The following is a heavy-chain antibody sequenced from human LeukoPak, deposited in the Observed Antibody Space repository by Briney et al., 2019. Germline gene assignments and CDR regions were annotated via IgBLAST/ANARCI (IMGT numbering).Heavy chain of an antibody. CDR3: ARDDDWNYEDY. Sequence: GGSLRLSCAASGFRLSNYWMSWVRQAPGKGLEWVANIKQDGSEKYYVDSVRGRFTISRDNAKNSLYLQMNSLRAEDTAVYYCARDDDWNYEDYWGQGTLVSVSS. CDR1: GFRLSNYW. V-gene: IGHV3-7*01. D-gene: IGHD1-7*01. CDR2: IKQDGSEK. J-gene: IGHJ4*02.